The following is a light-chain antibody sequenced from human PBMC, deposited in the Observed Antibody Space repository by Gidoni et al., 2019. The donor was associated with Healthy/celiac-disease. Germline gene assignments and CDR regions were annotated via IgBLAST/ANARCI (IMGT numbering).Light chain of an antibody. J-gene: IGKJ1*01. Sequence: EIVMTQSPATLSVSPGERATLSCRGSQSVSSNLAWYQQKPGQAPRLLIYGASTRATGIPASFSGGGSGTEFTLTISSLQSEDFAVYYCRQYNNWPPLTFGQGTRVEIK. CDR1: QSVSSN. CDR3: RQYNNWPPLT. V-gene: IGKV3-15*01. CDR2: GAS.